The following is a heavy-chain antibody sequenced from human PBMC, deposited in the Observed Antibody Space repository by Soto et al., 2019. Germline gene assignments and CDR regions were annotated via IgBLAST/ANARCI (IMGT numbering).Heavy chain of an antibody. J-gene: IGHJ5*02. CDR2: IFSSGST. Sequence: PSETLSLTCTASGGSITDYSWVWIRQPAGKGLEWIGRIFSSGSTNYNPSLKGRITMSLDTAKNQFSLKLNSATATDTAVYFCARDQGVVVTADNWFDPWGQGSLVTVSS. D-gene: IGHD2-21*02. CDR3: ARDQGVVVTADNWFDP. CDR1: GGSITDYS. V-gene: IGHV4-4*07.